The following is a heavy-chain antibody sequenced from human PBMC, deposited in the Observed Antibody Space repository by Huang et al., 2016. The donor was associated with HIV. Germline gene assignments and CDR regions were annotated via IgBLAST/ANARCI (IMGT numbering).Heavy chain of an antibody. J-gene: IGHJ5*02. Sequence: DVQLVESGGGLVKPGGSLRLSCAASGFSFDSFAMHWVRQAPGKGLGWVASITASSSVKDYAVSLTGRVTVSRDNAKNSLYLQMNSLRPEDTAVYYCVRENYGSGSTLHWFDPWGQGTLVTVSS. D-gene: IGHD3-10*01. CDR2: ITASSSVK. CDR1: GFSFDSFA. V-gene: IGHV3-21*01. CDR3: VRENYGSGSTLHWFDP.